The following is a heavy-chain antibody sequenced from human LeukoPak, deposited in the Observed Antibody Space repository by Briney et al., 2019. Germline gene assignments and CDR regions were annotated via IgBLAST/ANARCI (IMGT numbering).Heavy chain of an antibody. J-gene: IGHJ6*02. CDR1: GGSLSSYY. Sequence: SETLSLTCTVSGGSLSSYYRSWIRQPPGKGLEWVGYIYYSGSTNYNPSLKSRVTISVDTSKNQFSLKLSSVTAADTAVYYCARDKIVVVPAASYYYGMDVWGQGTTVTVSS. CDR3: ARDKIVVVPAASYYYGMDV. D-gene: IGHD2-2*01. CDR2: IYYSGST. V-gene: IGHV4-59*01.